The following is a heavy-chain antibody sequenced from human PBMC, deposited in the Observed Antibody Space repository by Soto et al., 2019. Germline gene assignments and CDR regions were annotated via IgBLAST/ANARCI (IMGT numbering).Heavy chain of an antibody. D-gene: IGHD2-15*01. CDR3: AKVVVGATSHSDFDS. V-gene: IGHV4-39*01. CDR1: GGSIANNNYF. J-gene: IGHJ4*02. CDR2: AAYSGGT. Sequence: KPAETLSLTCTVSGGSIANNNYFLVCVRQPPGKGLEWIGSAAYSGGTYKNPSLKSRVTVSVDTSKNQFSLKLTSVTAADTAVYYCAKVVVGATSHSDFDSWGQGTLVTVSS.